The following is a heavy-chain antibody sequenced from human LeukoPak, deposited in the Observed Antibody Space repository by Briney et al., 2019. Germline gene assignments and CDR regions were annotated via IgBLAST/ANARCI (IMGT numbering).Heavy chain of an antibody. CDR2: IYYSGNT. J-gene: IGHJ4*02. D-gene: IGHD3-22*01. CDR1: GGSISSAGYY. Sequence: SSETLSLTCTVSGGSISSAGYYWTWIRQHPGKGLEWIGYIYYSGNTYYNPSLKSRVTISVDRSKNQFSLKLSSVTAADTAVYYCAIGDSYDSSGYYYAYWGQGTLVTVSS. V-gene: IGHV4-31*03. CDR3: AIGDSYDSSGYYYAY.